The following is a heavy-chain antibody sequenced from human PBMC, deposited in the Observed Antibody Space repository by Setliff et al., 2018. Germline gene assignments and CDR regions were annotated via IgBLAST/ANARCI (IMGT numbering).Heavy chain of an antibody. V-gene: IGHV4-59*11. CDR2: VLDTGIT. J-gene: IGHJ5*01. CDR3: ARRHLLSWFDS. Sequence: SATLSLTCTVSGGSISSSHSWSWIRQPPGKEMEWIGHVLDTGITNYNPSLEGRVTISVDTSKNQFSLSLTSVTAADTALYYCARRHLLSWFDSWGQGHLVTVSS. CDR1: GGSISSSHS.